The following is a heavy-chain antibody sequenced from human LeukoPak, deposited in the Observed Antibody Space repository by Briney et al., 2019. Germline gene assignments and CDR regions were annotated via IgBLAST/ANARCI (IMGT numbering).Heavy chain of an antibody. Sequence: PGGSLRLSCAASGFTFSSYGMHWVRQAPGKGLEWVAFIRYDGTNKYYADSVKGRFTISRDNSKNTLYLQMNSLRDEDTAVYYCAKEGYSGYDWVYFDYWGQGTLVTVSS. CDR2: IRYDGTNK. D-gene: IGHD5-12*01. J-gene: IGHJ4*02. CDR3: AKEGYSGYDWVYFDY. CDR1: GFTFSSYG. V-gene: IGHV3-30*02.